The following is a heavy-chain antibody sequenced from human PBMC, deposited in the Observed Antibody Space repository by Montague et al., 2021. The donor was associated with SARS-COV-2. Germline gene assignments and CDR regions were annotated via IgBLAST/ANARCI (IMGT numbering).Heavy chain of an antibody. Sequence: SETLSLTCAVYGESFSGFHWSRIRQPPGTGLEWIGEIDHRGSSNYHPPLNRRFTISVDTSKNQFSLRLNSVTAADTRVYYCARGHLGTTMVVVVMVGAQFYFDYWGQGRLVTVSS. J-gene: IGHJ4*02. V-gene: IGHV4-34*01. CDR1: GESFSGFH. CDR2: IDHRGSS. CDR3: ARGHLGTTMVVVVMVGAQFYFDY. D-gene: IGHD3-22*01.